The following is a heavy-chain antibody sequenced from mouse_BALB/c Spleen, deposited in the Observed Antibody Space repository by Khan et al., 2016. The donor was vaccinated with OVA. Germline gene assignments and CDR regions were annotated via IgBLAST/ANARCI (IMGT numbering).Heavy chain of an antibody. Sequence: EVQLVESGGGLVKPGGSLKLSCAASGFTFSDYYMYWVRQTPEKRLEWVATISDGGNYTSYPDSVKGRFTISRDNAKNNLYLQMSSLKSEDTAMYECARGGYGSFAFWGQGTLVTVSA. CDR2: ISDGGNYT. D-gene: IGHD2-14*01. CDR1: GFTFSDYY. J-gene: IGHJ3*01. V-gene: IGHV5-4*02. CDR3: ARGGYGSFAF.